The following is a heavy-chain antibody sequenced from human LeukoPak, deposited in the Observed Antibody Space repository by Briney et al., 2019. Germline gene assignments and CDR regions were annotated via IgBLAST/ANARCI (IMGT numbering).Heavy chain of an antibody. CDR2: MNPNSGNI. CDR3: ARDLRDVGWFGEL. V-gene: IGHV1-8*03. D-gene: IGHD3-10*01. J-gene: IGHJ4*02. CDR1: RYTFTNYD. Sequence: ASVKVSCKASRYTFTNYDINWVRQATGQGLEWMGWMNPNSGNIGYAQKFQGRVTITRNTSITTAYMELSRLRSDDTAVYYCARDLRDVGWFGELWGQGTLVTVSS.